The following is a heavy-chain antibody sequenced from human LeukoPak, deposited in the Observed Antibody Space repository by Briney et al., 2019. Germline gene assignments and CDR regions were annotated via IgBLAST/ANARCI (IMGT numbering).Heavy chain of an antibody. CDR3: ARAAYDSGPDY. V-gene: IGHV3-66*01. J-gene: IGHJ4*02. CDR1: GFTVSSNY. Sequence: PGGSLRLSCAASGFTVSSNYMSWVRQAPGKGLEWVSVIYSGGSTYYADSVKGRFTISRDNSKNTLYLQMNSLRAEDTAVYYCARAAYDSGPDYWGQGILVTVSS. D-gene: IGHD6-19*01. CDR2: IYSGGST.